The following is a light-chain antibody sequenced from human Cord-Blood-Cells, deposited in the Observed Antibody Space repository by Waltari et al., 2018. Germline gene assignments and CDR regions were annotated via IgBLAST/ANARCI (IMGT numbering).Light chain of an antibody. CDR3: SSYTSSSTRV. J-gene: IGLJ3*02. CDR2: DVS. Sequence: QSALTQPASVSGSPGQSITISCTGTSSDVGGYNYVSWYQQHPGKAPKLRIYDVSNGPSGVSNRFSGSKSGNTASLTISGLQAEDEADYYCSSYTSSSTRVFGGGTKLTVL. V-gene: IGLV2-14*03. CDR1: SSDVGGYNY.